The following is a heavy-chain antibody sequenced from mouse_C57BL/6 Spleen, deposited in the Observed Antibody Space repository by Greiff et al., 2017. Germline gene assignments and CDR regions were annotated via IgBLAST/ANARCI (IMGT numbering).Heavy chain of an antibody. CDR3: TPDSSGPPWFAY. CDR1: GFNIKDYY. Sequence: VQLQQSGAELVRPGASVKLSCTASGFNIKDYYMHWVKQRPEQGLEWIGRIDPEDGDTEYAPKFQGKATMTADTSSNTAYLQLSSLTAEDNAVYYCTPDSSGPPWFAYWGQGTLVTVSA. J-gene: IGHJ3*01. V-gene: IGHV14-1*01. D-gene: IGHD3-2*02. CDR2: IDPEDGDT.